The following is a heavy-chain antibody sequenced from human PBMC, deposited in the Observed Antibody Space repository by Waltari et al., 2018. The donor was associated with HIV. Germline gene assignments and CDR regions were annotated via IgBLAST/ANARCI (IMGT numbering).Heavy chain of an antibody. CDR2: IYPGASDT. J-gene: IGHJ6*02. Sequence: EVHLDQSGAEEKKPGESLKISCKASGYTFPSTWLGWVRQMPGKGLQWMGFIYPGASDTRYSPSFQGQVTISADKSITTVYLQWSTLKASDTAIYYCARHVRVLQPTVAIGGMDVWGQGTSVTVSS. CDR3: ARHVRVLQPTVAIGGMDV. V-gene: IGHV5-51*01. CDR1: GYTFPSTW. D-gene: IGHD2-21*01.